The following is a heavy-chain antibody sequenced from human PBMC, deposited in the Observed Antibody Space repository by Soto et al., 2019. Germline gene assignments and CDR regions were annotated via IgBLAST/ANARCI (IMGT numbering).Heavy chain of an antibody. CDR3: AKDLTVVVPAAMDIYFDY. V-gene: IGHV3-74*01. CDR2: IMGDGTST. Sequence: GGSLRLSCAASGFTFSSYWMHWVRQAPGKGLVWVSRIMGDGTSTSYADSVKGRFTISRDNAKNTLYLQMNSLRAEDTAVYYCAKDLTVVVPAAMDIYFDYWREATLVTSPQ. J-gene: IGHJ4*02. CDR1: GFTFSSYW. D-gene: IGHD2-2*01.